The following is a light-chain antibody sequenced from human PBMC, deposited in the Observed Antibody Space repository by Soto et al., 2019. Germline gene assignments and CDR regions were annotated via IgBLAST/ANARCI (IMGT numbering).Light chain of an antibody. CDR1: SSDVGGYNY. CDR3: SSYTTSSTDG. CDR2: DVS. J-gene: IGLJ1*01. Sequence: QSVLTQPASVSGSPGQSITISCTGTSSDVGGYNYVSWYQQHPGKAPKLMISDVSNRPSGVSNRFSGSKSGNTASLTFSGLQTEDEADYYCSSYTTSSTDGFGTGTKVTVL. V-gene: IGLV2-14*01.